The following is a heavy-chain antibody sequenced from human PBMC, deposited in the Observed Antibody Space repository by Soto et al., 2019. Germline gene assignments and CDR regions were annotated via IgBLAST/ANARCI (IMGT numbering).Heavy chain of an antibody. V-gene: IGHV1-18*01. CDR2: IRVYNGNT. CDR1: GYTFTSYG. J-gene: IGHJ4*02. D-gene: IGHD3-3*01. Sequence: ASVKVSCKASGYTFTSYGINWVRQAPGQGLEWIGWIRVYNGNTNYAQKVQGRVTMTTDTSTTTAYMELTSLRSDDTAVYYCARDLSDYWSGFYILDSCGQGTLVTVYS. CDR3: ARDLSDYWSGFYILDS.